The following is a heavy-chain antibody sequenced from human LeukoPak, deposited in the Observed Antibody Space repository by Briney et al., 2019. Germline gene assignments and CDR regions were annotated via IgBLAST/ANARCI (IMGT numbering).Heavy chain of an antibody. D-gene: IGHD3-22*01. Sequence: GGSLRLSCAASGFTFSNYAMTWVRQAPGKGLEWVSSISSSGGRTFYADSVKGRFTISRDNSKNTLHLQMSNLRAEDTAIHYCVKLTQPYCDSRSDFWGQGTLVTVSS. CDR3: VKLTQPYCDSRSDF. CDR2: ISSSGGRT. J-gene: IGHJ4*02. V-gene: IGHV3-23*01. CDR1: GFTFSNYA.